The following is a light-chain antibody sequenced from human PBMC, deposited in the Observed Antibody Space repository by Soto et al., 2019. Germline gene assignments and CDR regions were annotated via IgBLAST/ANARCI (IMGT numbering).Light chain of an antibody. Sequence: QSALTQPASVSGSPGQSITISCTGTSSDVGDFDCVSWYQQHPGKAPKLMIYEVSDRPSGVSNRFSGSKSGNTASLTISGLQAEDEADYYCSSYRSGGTFVFGSGTKVTVL. CDR1: SSDVGDFDC. CDR2: EVS. V-gene: IGLV2-14*01. CDR3: SSYRSGGTFV. J-gene: IGLJ1*01.